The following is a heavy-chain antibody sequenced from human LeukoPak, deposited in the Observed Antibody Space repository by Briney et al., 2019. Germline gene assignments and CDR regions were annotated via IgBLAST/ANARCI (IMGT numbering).Heavy chain of an antibody. J-gene: IGHJ4*02. V-gene: IGHV3-23*01. D-gene: IGHD5-24*01. CDR3: ARAPVGLQALRDY. CDR1: GITLSNYG. Sequence: GGSLRLSCAVSGITLSNYGMSWVRQAPGKGLELVAGISDRGSRTNYADSVKGRFTISTDHPKNSLYLQMNSLRAEDTAVYYCARAPVGLQALRDYWGQGRLVTVSS. CDR2: ISDRGSRT.